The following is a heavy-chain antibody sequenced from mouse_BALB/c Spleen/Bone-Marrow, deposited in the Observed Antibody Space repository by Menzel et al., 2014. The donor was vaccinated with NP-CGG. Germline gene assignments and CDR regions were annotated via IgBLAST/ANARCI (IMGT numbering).Heavy chain of an antibody. D-gene: IGHD1-1*01. J-gene: IGHJ4*01. CDR3: ARSCYGRARDY. Sequence: DLVMPGASVKLSCKASGYTFTSYWINWIKQRPGQGLEWIGRIAPGSGSTYYDEMFKGKATLTVDTSASTAYIQLSSLSSDDAAVYCCARSCYGRARDYWCQGTSVTVSS. V-gene: IGHV1S41*01. CDR1: GYTFTSYW. CDR2: IAPGSGST.